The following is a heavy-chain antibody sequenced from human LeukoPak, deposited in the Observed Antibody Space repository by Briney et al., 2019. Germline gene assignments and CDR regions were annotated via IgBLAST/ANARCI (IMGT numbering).Heavy chain of an antibody. D-gene: IGHD3-22*01. CDR3: ARGLRGEGYYYDSSGYFDY. CDR1: GYTFTGYY. Sequence: ASVKVSCEASGYTFTGYYMHWVRQAPGQGLEWMGRINPNSGGTNYAQKFQGRVTMTRDTSISTAYMELSRLRSDDTAVYYCARGLRGEGYYYDSSGYFDYWGQGTLVTVSS. V-gene: IGHV1-2*06. J-gene: IGHJ4*02. CDR2: INPNSGGT.